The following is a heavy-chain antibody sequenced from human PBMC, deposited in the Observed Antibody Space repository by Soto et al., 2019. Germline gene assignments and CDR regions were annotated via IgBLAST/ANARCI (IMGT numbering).Heavy chain of an antibody. CDR3: AKGELIKPQLFEF. V-gene: IGHV3-30*18. D-gene: IGHD1-26*01. J-gene: IGHJ4*02. CDR1: GFTLSHYD. CDR2: VSYDGSNK. Sequence: QVQLVESGGGVVKPGRSLGLSCVASGFTLSHYDMNWVRQAPGKGLEWVAVVSYDGSNKYYGDSVRGRFTISRDNSKNTLYLQMNSLRAEDTAVYYCAKGELIKPQLFEFWGQGALVTVSS.